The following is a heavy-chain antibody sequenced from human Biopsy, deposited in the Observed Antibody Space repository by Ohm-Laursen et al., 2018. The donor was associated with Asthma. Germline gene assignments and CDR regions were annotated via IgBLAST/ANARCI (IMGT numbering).Heavy chain of an antibody. J-gene: IGHJ5*02. D-gene: IGHD2-15*01. CDR1: GGSIRSHD. CDR2: VSHTGST. Sequence: TLSLTCSVSGGSIRSHDWTWIRLPPGKGLEYIGDVSHTGSTNYNPSLKSRVTMSLDTSKNQFSLRLTPVTPADTAVYYCARLADCSGGACYSYGWFDPWGQGTRVTVSS. V-gene: IGHV4-59*11. CDR3: ARLADCSGGACYSYGWFDP.